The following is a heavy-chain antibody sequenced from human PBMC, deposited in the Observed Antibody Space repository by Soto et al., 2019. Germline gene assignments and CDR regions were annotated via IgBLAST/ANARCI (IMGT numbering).Heavy chain of an antibody. Sequence: QVQLQESGPGLVKPSETLSLTCTVSGGSISSYYWSWIRQPPGKGLEWIGYIYYSGSTNYNPSLKSRVTIPVDTSKNKFSLKLSSVTAADTAVYYCASLGERGYNYGAGLDYWGQGTLVTVSS. CDR2: IYYSGST. D-gene: IGHD5-18*01. CDR1: GGSISSYY. J-gene: IGHJ4*02. CDR3: ASLGERGYNYGAGLDY. V-gene: IGHV4-59*08.